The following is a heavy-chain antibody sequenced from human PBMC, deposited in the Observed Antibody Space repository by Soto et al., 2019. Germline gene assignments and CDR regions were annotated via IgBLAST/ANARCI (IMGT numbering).Heavy chain of an antibody. CDR2: IYYSGST. J-gene: IGHJ6*02. Sequence: SETLSLTCTVSGGSISSGDYYWSWIRQPPGKGLEWIGYIYYSGSTYYNPSLKSRVTISVDTSKNQFSLKLSSVAAADTAVYYCARDYSYYYYYGMGVWGQGTTVTVSS. CDR1: GGSISSGDYY. CDR3: ARDYSYYYYYGMGV. V-gene: IGHV4-30-4*01. D-gene: IGHD2-21*01.